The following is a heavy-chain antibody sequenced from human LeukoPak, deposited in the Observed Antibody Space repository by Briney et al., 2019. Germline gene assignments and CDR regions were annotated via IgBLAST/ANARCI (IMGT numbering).Heavy chain of an antibody. CDR2: IYYSGST. Sequence: PSQTLSLTCTVSGGSISSGDYYWSWIRQPPGTGLEWIGYIYYSGSTYYNPSLKSRVTISVDTSKNQFSLKLSSVTAADTAVYYCARDYDFWSGYYVGRDAFDIWGQGTMVTVSS. V-gene: IGHV4-30-4*08. J-gene: IGHJ3*02. CDR1: GGSISSGDYY. CDR3: ARDYDFWSGYYVGRDAFDI. D-gene: IGHD3-3*01.